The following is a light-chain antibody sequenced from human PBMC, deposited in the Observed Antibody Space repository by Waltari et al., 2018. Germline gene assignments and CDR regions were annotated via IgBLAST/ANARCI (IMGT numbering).Light chain of an antibody. Sequence: GYQQHQAKAPNSRINDERKRPPVVPDRFSGSESGKTASLAISGQQAEDEADYYCCSYAGIDKVFGGGTKLTVL. V-gene: IGLV2-11*01. CDR3: CSYAGIDKV. J-gene: IGLJ2*01. CDR2: DER.